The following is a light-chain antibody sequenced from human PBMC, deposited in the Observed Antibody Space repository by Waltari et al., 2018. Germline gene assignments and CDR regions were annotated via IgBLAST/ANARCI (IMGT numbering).Light chain of an antibody. CDR1: NLGYKY. V-gene: IGLV3-1*01. J-gene: IGLJ2*01. CDR2: QDS. Sequence: SYELTQPPSVSVSPGQTASISCSGDNLGYKYVCWYQQKPGQSPVLVIFQDSRRPSGIPDRFSGSHSGNTATLTISATQAMDEADYYCQAWDSSTGVFGGGTKLTVL. CDR3: QAWDSSTGV.